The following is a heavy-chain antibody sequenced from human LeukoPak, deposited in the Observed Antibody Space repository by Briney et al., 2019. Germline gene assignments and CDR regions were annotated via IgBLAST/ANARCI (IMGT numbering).Heavy chain of an antibody. Sequence: PGGSLRLSCAASGFTLSSYEMNWVRQAPGKGLEWVSYISSSGSTIYYADSVKGRFTISRDNAKNSLYLQMDSLRAEDTAVYYCARGHTMVRGVMRGYWGQGTLVTVSS. J-gene: IGHJ4*02. CDR1: GFTLSSYE. CDR3: ARGHTMVRGVMRGY. V-gene: IGHV3-48*03. D-gene: IGHD3-10*01. CDR2: ISSSGSTI.